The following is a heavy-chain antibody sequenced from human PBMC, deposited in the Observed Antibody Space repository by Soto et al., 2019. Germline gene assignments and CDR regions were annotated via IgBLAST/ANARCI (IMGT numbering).Heavy chain of an antibody. V-gene: IGHV1-18*01. CDR2: ISAYNGNT. CDR3: ARDYSDSSSWYYFDF. CDR1: GYTFTSYG. J-gene: IGHJ4*02. D-gene: IGHD6-13*01. Sequence: GASVKVSCKASGYTFTSYGISWVRQAPGQGLEWMGWISAYNGNTNYAQKLQGRVTMTRDTSTSTVYMELSSLRSEDTAVYYCARDYSDSSSWYYFDFWGQGTLVTVSS.